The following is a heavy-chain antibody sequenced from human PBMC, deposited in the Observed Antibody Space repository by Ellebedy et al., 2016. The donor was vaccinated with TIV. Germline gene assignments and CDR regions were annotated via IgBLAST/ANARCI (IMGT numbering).Heavy chain of an antibody. CDR3: ARGRPAVVGALNYGLDV. CDR1: GGPSNNYY. J-gene: IGHJ6*02. CDR2: IVHTGAT. V-gene: IGHV4-34*01. D-gene: IGHD6-19*01. Sequence: MPSETLSLTCAVSGGPSNNYYWSWIRQPPGKGLEWIGEIVHTGATNYNPSLKSRVSISQDTSKSQFSLQLSSVAAADTAVYYCARGRPAVVGALNYGLDVWGQGTTVTVSS.